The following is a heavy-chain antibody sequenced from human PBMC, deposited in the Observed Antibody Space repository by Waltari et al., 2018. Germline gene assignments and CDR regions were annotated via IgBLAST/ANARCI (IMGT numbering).Heavy chain of an antibody. CDR2: MNPNIGNT. CDR1: GYTFTSYD. J-gene: IGHJ5*02. CDR3: ARRRARAAIRWFDP. D-gene: IGHD2-2*02. Sequence: QVQLVQSGAEVKKPGASVKVSCKASGYTFTSYDINWVRQATGQGLEWMGWMNPNIGNTGYAQKFQGRVTMTRNTSISTAYMELSSLRSEDTAVYYCARRRARAAIRWFDPWGQGTLVTVSS. V-gene: IGHV1-8*02.